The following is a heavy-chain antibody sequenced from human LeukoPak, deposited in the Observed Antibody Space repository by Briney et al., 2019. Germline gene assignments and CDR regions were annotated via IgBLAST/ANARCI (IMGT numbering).Heavy chain of an antibody. J-gene: IGHJ4*02. CDR2: ISGSGGGT. CDR3: ARGRPKYSSNWAIDH. V-gene: IGHV3-23*01. CDR1: GITLSNYG. Sequence: PGGSLRLSCAVSGITLSNYGMSWVRQAPGKGLEWVAGISGSGGGTYYADSVKGRFTVSRDNAKNSLYLQMDSLRAEDTAVYYCARGRPKYSSNWAIDHWGQGTLVTVSS. D-gene: IGHD6-13*01.